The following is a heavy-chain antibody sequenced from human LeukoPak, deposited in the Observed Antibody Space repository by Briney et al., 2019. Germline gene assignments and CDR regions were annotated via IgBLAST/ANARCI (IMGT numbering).Heavy chain of an antibody. V-gene: IGHV3-48*04. CDR1: GFTFGSYT. Sequence: GGPLRLSFEAPGFTFGSYTMNWVRKAPGKGLEWVSYISSASGSIYYADSVKGRFTISRDNAKNSLFLQTNSLRAEDTAVYYCARLPAYCSSTSCYYDYWGQGTLVTVSS. CDR2: ISSASGSI. CDR3: ARLPAYCSSTSCYYDY. J-gene: IGHJ4*02. D-gene: IGHD2-2*01.